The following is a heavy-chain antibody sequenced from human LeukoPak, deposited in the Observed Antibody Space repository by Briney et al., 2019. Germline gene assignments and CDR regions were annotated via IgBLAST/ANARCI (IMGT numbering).Heavy chain of an antibody. Sequence: GASVKVSCKASGYTFTGYYMHWVRQAPGQGLEWMGWINPNSGGTNYAQKFQGRVTMTRDTSISTAYMELSSLRSEDTAVYYCARSAMVGNYYYYYFTDVWGKGTTVTVSS. V-gene: IGHV1-2*02. D-gene: IGHD5-18*01. CDR3: ARSAMVGNYYYYYFTDV. J-gene: IGHJ6*03. CDR1: GYTFTGYY. CDR2: INPNSGGT.